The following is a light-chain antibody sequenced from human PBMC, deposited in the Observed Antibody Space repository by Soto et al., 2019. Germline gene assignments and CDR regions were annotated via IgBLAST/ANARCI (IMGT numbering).Light chain of an antibody. CDR1: SGSVSTSYY. CDR2: STN. Sequence: QAVVTQEPSFSVSPGRTVTLTCGLSSGSVSTSYYPSWYQQTPGQAPRTPIYSTNTRSSGVPDRFSGSILGNKAALTITGAQADDESDYYCVLYMGSGSVVFGGGTKVTVL. CDR3: VLYMGSGSVV. V-gene: IGLV8-61*01. J-gene: IGLJ2*01.